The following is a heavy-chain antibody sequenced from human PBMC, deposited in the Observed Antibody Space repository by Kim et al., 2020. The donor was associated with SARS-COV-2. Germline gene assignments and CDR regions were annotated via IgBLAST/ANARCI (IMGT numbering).Heavy chain of an antibody. Sequence: LKSRVTISVDTSKNQFSLKLSSVTAADTAVYYWARRGSGYDFYYYYYMDVWGKGTTVTVSS. J-gene: IGHJ6*03. D-gene: IGHD5-12*01. CDR3: ARRGSGYDFYYYYYMDV. V-gene: IGHV4-34*01.